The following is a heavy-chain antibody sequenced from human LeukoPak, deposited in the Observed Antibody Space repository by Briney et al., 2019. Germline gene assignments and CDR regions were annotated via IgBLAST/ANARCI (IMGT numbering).Heavy chain of an antibody. D-gene: IGHD6-19*01. Sequence: ASVKVSXKASGYTFTSYGISWLRQAPGQGLEWIGWISAYNGNTHYAQKLQGRFTMTTDTSTSTAYMELRSLRSDDTAVYYCARAIAVAGTTMDFQRWGQGTLVTVSS. V-gene: IGHV1-18*01. CDR3: ARAIAVAGTTMDFQR. CDR1: GYTFTSYG. J-gene: IGHJ1*01. CDR2: ISAYNGNT.